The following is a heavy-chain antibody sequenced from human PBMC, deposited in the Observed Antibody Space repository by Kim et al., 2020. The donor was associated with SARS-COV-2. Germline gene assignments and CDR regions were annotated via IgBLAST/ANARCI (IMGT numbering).Heavy chain of an antibody. CDR3: ARSGSYPEGNAFDI. D-gene: IGHD1-26*01. CDR2: INAATGNT. Sequence: ASVKVSCKAFGHTFTSYAIHWVRQAPGQRLEWMGWINAATGNTMYSEKFQDRITLIRDTVASTAYVELSGLRPEDTALYFCARSGSYPEGNAFDIWGQGTLVTVSS. J-gene: IGHJ3*02. V-gene: IGHV1-3*01. CDR1: GHTFTSYA.